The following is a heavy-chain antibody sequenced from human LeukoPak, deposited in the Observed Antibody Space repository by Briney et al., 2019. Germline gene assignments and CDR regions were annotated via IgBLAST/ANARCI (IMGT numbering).Heavy chain of an antibody. D-gene: IGHD3-22*01. CDR1: GGSFSGYY. Sequence: SETLSLTCAVYGGSFSGYYWSWIRQPPGKGLEWIGEINHSRSTNYNPSLKSRVTISVDTSKNQFSLKLSSVTAADTAVYYCASVNYYDSSGYVDYWGQGTLVTVSS. CDR3: ASVNYYDSSGYVDY. CDR2: INHSRST. V-gene: IGHV4-34*01. J-gene: IGHJ4*02.